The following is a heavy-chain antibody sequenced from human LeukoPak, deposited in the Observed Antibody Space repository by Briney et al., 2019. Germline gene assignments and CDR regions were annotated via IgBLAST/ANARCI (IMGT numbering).Heavy chain of an antibody. D-gene: IGHD5-24*01. J-gene: IGHJ3*02. Sequence: PGGSLRLSCAASGFTFGSYWMSWVRQAPGKGLEWVANIKPDGSEKHHVDSVKGRFTISRDNAKTSLYLQMNSLRAEDTAVYYCARDDGLDAFDIWGRGTLVTVSS. CDR2: IKPDGSEK. CDR1: GFTFGSYW. CDR3: ARDDGLDAFDI. V-gene: IGHV3-7*01.